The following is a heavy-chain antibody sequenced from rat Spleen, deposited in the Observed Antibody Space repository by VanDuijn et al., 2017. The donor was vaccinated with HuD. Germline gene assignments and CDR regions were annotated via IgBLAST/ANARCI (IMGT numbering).Heavy chain of an antibody. Sequence: QVQLKESGPGLVQPSQTLSLTCTVSGFSLTSNGVSWVRQPPGKGLEWIATISSGGHPYYNSALKSRLSISRDTSRNHVFLELSSLQTDETGIYYCTREYNDGRSLGGWFVSWGQGTLVTVSS. CDR1: GFSLTSNG. V-gene: IGHV2S12*01. D-gene: IGHD1-12*02. CDR3: TREYNDGRSLGGWFVS. J-gene: IGHJ3*01. CDR2: ISSGGHP.